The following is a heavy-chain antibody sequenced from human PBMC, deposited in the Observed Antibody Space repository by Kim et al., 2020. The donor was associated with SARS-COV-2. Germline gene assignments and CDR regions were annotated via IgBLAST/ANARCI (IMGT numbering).Heavy chain of an antibody. CDR2: ISSRDAAI. CDR3: TRSWGLDS. D-gene: IGHD6-13*01. V-gene: IGHV3-48*02. J-gene: IGHJ4*02. Sequence: GGSLRLSCAASGFTFSSYSVNWVRQAPGKGPECVSWISSRDAAIFYAESVKGRFTISRDNAKNSLYLQMNSLRDEDTAVYYCTRSWGLDSWGQGTLVTVSS. CDR1: GFTFSSYS.